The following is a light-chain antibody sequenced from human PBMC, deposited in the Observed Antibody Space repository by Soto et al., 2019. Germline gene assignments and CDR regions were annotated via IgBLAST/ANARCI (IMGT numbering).Light chain of an antibody. CDR1: QSVSSN. J-gene: IGKJ1*01. CDR2: DAS. Sequence: ETVMTQSPATLSVSPGERATLSCRASQSVSSNLAWYQQKPGRAPRLLIYDASTRATGIPARFSGSGSGTEFTLTINSLQSEDFAVYYCQQYGSSGTFGQGTKVDIK. V-gene: IGKV3-15*01. CDR3: QQYGSSGT.